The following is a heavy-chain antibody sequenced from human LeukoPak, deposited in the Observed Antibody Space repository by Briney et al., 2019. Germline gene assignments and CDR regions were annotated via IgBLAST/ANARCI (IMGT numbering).Heavy chain of an antibody. V-gene: IGHV3-48*04. Sequence: GGSLRLSCAASGFTFSSYWMSWVRQAPGKGLEWVAYIDSRSSTIYYADSMKGRFTISRDNAKNSLYLQMNSLRVGDTAIYYCAREEYQVLLDWGQGTLVTVSS. CDR1: GFTFSSYW. CDR3: AREEYQVLLD. D-gene: IGHD2-15*01. CDR2: IDSRSSTI. J-gene: IGHJ4*02.